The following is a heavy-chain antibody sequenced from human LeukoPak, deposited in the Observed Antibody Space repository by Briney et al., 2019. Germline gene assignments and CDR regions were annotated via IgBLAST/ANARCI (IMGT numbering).Heavy chain of an antibody. J-gene: IGHJ4*02. D-gene: IGHD3-10*01. CDR2: ISGGSGNT. CDR1: GFTFSTYG. V-gene: IGHV3-23*01. Sequence: PGGSLRLSCAASGFTFSTYGMNWVRQAPGKGLECVSSISGGSGNTYYADSVKGRFTISRDNSKDTLYLQMNSLRADDTAVYYCAKDSPGPLGVDYWGQGTLVTVSS. CDR3: AKDSPGPLGVDY.